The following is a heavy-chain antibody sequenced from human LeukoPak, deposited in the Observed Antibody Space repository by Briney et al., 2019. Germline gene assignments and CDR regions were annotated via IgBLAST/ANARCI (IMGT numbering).Heavy chain of an antibody. V-gene: IGHV4-38-2*01. D-gene: IGHD3-16*01. CDR2: IYHSGST. Sequence: PSETLSLTCSVSGYSISSAYYLAWIPPPPGKGLEWIGNIYHSGSTYYNPSLKSRVTISVDTSKDQFSLKLSSVTAADAAVYYCARLITSGVYYFDYWGQGTLVAVSS. CDR3: ARLITSGVYYFDY. J-gene: IGHJ4*02. CDR1: GYSISSAYY.